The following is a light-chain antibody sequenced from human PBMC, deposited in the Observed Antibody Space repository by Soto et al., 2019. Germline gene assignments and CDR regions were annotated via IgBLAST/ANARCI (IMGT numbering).Light chain of an antibody. CDR3: QQFSICPLT. Sequence: LTQSPGTLPLPQRDRPTLPGRASQTVRNNYLAWYQQKPGQAPRLLIYDASSRATGIPDRFSGGGSGTDFTLTISRLEPEDFAVYYCQQFSICPLTFGGGAKVDIK. J-gene: IGKJ4*01. V-gene: IGKV3-20*01. CDR2: DAS. CDR1: QTVRNNY.